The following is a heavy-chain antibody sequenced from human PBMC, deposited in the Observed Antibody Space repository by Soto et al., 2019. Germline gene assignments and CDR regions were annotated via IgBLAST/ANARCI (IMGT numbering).Heavy chain of an antibody. Sequence: QVQLVQSGAEVKKPGASVKVSCKASGYTFPSYGISWVRQAPGQGLEWMGWISAYNGNTNYAQRLQGRLTMPPXTSPSTAYMELRSLRSDETAGYYCARDRGAYGMDVWGQGTTVTVSS. J-gene: IGHJ6*02. V-gene: IGHV1-18*01. CDR3: ARDRGAYGMDV. CDR1: GYTFPSYG. CDR2: ISAYNGNT.